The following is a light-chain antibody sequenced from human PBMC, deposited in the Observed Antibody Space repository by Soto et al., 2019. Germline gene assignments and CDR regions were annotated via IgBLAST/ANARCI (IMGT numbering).Light chain of an antibody. J-gene: IGKJ4*01. CDR1: QSVSSSY. CDR2: GAS. Sequence: EMVMTQSPAILSVSPGESATLSCRASQSVSSSYLAWYQQKPGQAPRLLIYGASSRATGIPDRFSGSVSGTDFTLTISRLEPEEVAVDDGQQYGSSPLTFGGGTKVDIK. V-gene: IGKV3-20*01. CDR3: QQYGSSPLT.